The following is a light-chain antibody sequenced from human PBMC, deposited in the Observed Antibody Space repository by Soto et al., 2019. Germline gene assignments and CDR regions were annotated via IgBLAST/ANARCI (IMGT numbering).Light chain of an antibody. J-gene: IGKJ2*01. CDR3: QQYNDWPRT. CDR1: QGVSTN. CDR2: DAS. V-gene: IGKV3-15*01. Sequence: EKVMTQSPATLSVSPGETATLSCRASQGVSTNLVWYQQRPGQAPRFLIYDASTRATGIPARFSGSGSGTEFTLTISSLQSEDFAVYYCQQYNDWPRTFGQGNKLEIK.